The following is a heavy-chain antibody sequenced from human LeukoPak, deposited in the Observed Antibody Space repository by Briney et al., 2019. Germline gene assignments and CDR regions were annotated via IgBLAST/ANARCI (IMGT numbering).Heavy chain of an antibody. V-gene: IGHV4-61*10. CDR1: GDSISSGSYY. Sequence: SETLSLTCTVSGDSISSGSYYWSWIRQPAGKGLEWIGYIYYSGSTNYNPSLKSRVTISVDTSKNQFSLKLSSVTAADTAVYYCARDGYYSESSVPLPDYYYFYMDVWGKGTTVTVSS. CDR2: IYYSGST. CDR3: ARDGYYSESSVPLPDYYYFYMDV. J-gene: IGHJ6*03. D-gene: IGHD3-22*01.